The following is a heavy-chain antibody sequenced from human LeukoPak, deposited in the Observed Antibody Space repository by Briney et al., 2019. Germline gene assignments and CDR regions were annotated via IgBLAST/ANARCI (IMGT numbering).Heavy chain of an antibody. CDR3: ARRGAASDAFDI. D-gene: IGHD3-16*01. CDR2: ISSSGSYI. V-gene: IGHV3-21*01. Sequence: PGGSLRLSCAASGFTFSSYSMNWVRQAPGKGLEWVSSISSSGSYIYYADSLKGRFTISRDNAKNSLYLQMNSLRAEGTAVYYCARRGAASDAFDIWGQGTMVTVSS. CDR1: GFTFSSYS. J-gene: IGHJ3*02.